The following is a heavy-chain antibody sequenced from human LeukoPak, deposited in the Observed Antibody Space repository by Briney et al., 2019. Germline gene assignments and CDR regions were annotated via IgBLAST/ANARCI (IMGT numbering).Heavy chain of an antibody. J-gene: IGHJ3*02. Sequence: GGSLRLSCAASGFTFSSYSMNWVRQAPGKGLEWVSSISSSSSYIYYADSMTGRFTISRDNAKNSLYLQMHSLRAEDTAVYYCARRSAAKDAFDIWGQGTMVTVSS. D-gene: IGHD6-25*01. V-gene: IGHV3-21*01. CDR2: ISSSSSYI. CDR1: GFTFSSYS. CDR3: ARRSAAKDAFDI.